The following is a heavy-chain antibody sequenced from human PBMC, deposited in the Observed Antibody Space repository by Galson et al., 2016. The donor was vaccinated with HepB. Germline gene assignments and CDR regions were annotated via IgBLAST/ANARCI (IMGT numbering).Heavy chain of an antibody. V-gene: IGHV4-39*01. CDR2: IYEGGET. CDR3: ASLGTRETGVTGTTLAY. CDR1: GGSVTTSSYY. J-gene: IGHJ4*02. Sequence: SETLSLTCTVSGGSVTTSSYYWAWIRQPPGEGLEWIATIYEGGETYHNPPLKSRVIISIDTSKTPVSLKLTSVTVADTAVYSCASLGTRETGVTGTTLAYWGQGTLVTVSS. D-gene: IGHD1-7*01.